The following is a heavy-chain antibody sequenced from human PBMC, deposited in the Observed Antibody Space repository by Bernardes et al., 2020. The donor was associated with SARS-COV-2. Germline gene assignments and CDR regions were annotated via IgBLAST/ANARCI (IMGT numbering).Heavy chain of an antibody. V-gene: IGHV1-2*02. Sequence: ASVKVSCMASGYTFTGYYMHWVRQAPGQRLEWMGWINPNNGGTNYAEKFQGRVTMTRDTSTSTAYMELSRLRSDDTAVYYCARGVVDYWGQGTLVTVSS. CDR1: GYTFTGYY. CDR3: ARGVVDY. CDR2: INPNNGGT. J-gene: IGHJ4*02.